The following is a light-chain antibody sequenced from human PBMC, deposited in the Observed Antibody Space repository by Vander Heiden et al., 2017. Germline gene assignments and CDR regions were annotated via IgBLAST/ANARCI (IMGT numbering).Light chain of an antibody. V-gene: IGLV3-21*03. J-gene: IGLJ3*02. CDR3: QVWDSSSAWV. Sequence: SYVLTQPPSVSVAPGKTARITCGGNNIGSKSVHWYQQKPGQAPVLVVYDDSDRPSAIPERFSGSNSGNTATLTISRVEAGDEADYYCQVWDSSSAWVFGGGTKLTVL. CDR2: DDS. CDR1: NIGSKS.